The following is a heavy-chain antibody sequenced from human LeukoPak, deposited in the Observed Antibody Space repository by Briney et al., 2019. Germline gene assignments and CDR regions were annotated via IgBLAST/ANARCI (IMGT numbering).Heavy chain of an antibody. CDR1: GYTFTSYY. V-gene: IGHV1-46*01. J-gene: IGHJ4*02. D-gene: IGHD2-2*01. CDR3: AREFAPAHCSSTSCYKSPPGAFDY. Sequence: ASVKVSCKASGYTFTSYYMHWVRQAPGQGLEWMGIINPSGGSTSYAQKFQGRVTMTRDTSTSTVYMELSSLRSEGTAVYYCAREFAPAHCSSTSCYKSPPGAFDYWGQGTLVTVSS. CDR2: INPSGGST.